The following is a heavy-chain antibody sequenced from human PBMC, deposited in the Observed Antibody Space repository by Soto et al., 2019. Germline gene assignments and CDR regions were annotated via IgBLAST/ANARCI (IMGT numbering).Heavy chain of an antibody. CDR2: IYHSGST. J-gene: IGHJ5*02. D-gene: IGHD6-13*01. Sequence: QLQLQESGSGLVKPSQTLSLTCAVSGGSISSGGYSWSWIRQPPGKGLEWIGYIYHSGSTYYNPSLQGRVTRLVDRSKNPFSLKLSSVAAADTAVYYCARVIAAADTISVWFDTWGQGTRVTVSS. V-gene: IGHV4-30-2*01. CDR1: GGSISSGGYS. CDR3: ARVIAAADTISVWFDT.